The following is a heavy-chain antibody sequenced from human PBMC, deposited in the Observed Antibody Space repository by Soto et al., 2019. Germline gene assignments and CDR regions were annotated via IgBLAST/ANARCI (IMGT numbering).Heavy chain of an antibody. V-gene: IGHV4-31*03. CDR1: GGSIRSGGYY. Sequence: QVQLQESGPGLVKPSQPLSLTCTVSGGSIRSGGYYWSWIRQHPGKGLEWIGYIYYSGTTYYSPSLESRVTSSIDTSETQLSLKLTSVTAADTAIYYCARGTTGRSPSGYSFVVSYGLDVWGQGTTVTVSS. J-gene: IGHJ6*02. D-gene: IGHD3-22*01. CDR2: IYYSGTT. CDR3: ARGTTGRSPSGYSFVVSYGLDV.